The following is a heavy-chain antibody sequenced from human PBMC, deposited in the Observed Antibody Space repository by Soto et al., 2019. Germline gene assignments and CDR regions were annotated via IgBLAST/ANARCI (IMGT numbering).Heavy chain of an antibody. J-gene: IGHJ5*02. CDR3: ARASSTGSYSWVGP. V-gene: IGHV1-3*01. Sequence: QVQLVQSGAEVKKPGASVKVSCKASGYTFTTYAMHWVRQAPGQRLEWMGWINSGNGDTKYSQNFQGRVTITRDTSASTAYVELGSLRSEDTDVYYCARASSTGSYSWVGPWGQRTLVTVSS. D-gene: IGHD3-10*01. CDR2: INSGNGDT. CDR1: GYTFTTYA.